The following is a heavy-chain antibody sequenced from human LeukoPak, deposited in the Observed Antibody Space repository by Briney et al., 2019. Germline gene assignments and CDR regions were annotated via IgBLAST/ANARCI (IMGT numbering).Heavy chain of an antibody. D-gene: IGHD4/OR15-4a*01. Sequence: ASVKVSCKASGYTFTGYYMHWVRQAPGQGLEWMGWINPNTGDTSYAQNFQGRVTMTRDTSISTAYMELSRLRSDDTAVYYCASGDYGDPPLNYWGQGTLVTVSS. CDR3: ASGDYGDPPLNY. J-gene: IGHJ4*02. V-gene: IGHV1-2*02. CDR1: GYTFTGYY. CDR2: INPNTGDT.